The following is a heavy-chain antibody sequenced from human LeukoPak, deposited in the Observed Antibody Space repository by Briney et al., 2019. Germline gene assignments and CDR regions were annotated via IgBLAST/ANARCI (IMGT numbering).Heavy chain of an antibody. V-gene: IGHV4-61*02. CDR1: GGSISSGSYY. CDR3: ARVVQWESLVGPALNELATYYMDV. Sequence: KSSETLSLTCTVSGGSISSGSYYWSWIRQPAGKGLEWIGRIYTSGSTNYNPSLKSRVTISVDTSKNQFSLKLSSVTAADTAVYYCARVVQWESLVGPALNELATYYMDVWGKGTTVTISS. CDR2: IYTSGST. J-gene: IGHJ6*03. D-gene: IGHD6-13*01.